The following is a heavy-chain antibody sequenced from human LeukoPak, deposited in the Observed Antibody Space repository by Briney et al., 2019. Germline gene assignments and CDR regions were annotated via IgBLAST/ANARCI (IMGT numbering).Heavy chain of an antibody. D-gene: IGHD6-19*01. J-gene: IGHJ6*02. CDR3: ARVVAGSVYNCGMDV. CDR1: GFTFSNYW. V-gene: IGHV3-7*02. Sequence: GGSLRLSCAASGFTFSNYWMSWVRQAPGKGLEWVANIKQDGSNKYYADSVKGRFIISRDNSKNTLYLQMNSLTAEDTAVYYCARVVAGSVYNCGMDVWGQGTTVTVSS. CDR2: IKQDGSNK.